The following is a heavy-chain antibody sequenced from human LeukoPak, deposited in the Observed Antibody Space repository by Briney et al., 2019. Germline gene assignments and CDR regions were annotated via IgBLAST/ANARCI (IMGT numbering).Heavy chain of an antibody. CDR3: ARASYDSSGYYTDAFDI. J-gene: IGHJ3*02. V-gene: IGHV4-59*01. Sequence: SETLSLTCTVSGGSISSYYWSWIRQPPGKGLEWIGYIYYGGSTNYNPSLKSRVTISVDTSKNQFSLKLSSVTAADTAVYYCARASYDSSGYYTDAFDIWGQGTMVTVSS. D-gene: IGHD3-22*01. CDR2: IYYGGST. CDR1: GGSISSYY.